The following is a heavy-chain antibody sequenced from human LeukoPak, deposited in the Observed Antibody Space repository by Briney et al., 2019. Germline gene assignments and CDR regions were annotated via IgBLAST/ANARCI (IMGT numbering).Heavy chain of an antibody. CDR1: GFTFSSYV. CDR3: ARELGGIDY. J-gene: IGHJ4*02. Sequence: GGSLRLSCAASGFTFSSYVMSRVRQAPGKGLEWVSVIYSGGSTYYADSVKGRFTISRDNSKNTLYLQMNSLRAEDTAMYYCARELGGIDYWGQGTLVTVSS. D-gene: IGHD3-16*01. CDR2: IYSGGST. V-gene: IGHV3-53*01.